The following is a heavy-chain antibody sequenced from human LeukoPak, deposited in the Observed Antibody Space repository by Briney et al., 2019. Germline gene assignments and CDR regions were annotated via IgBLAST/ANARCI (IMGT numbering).Heavy chain of an antibody. CDR2: IHYTGST. V-gene: IGHV4-59*01. Sequence: AEALSLTCTVSGGSITSSYWSWIRQSPGKGLEWIGYIHYTGSTNYNPSLKSRVTMLIDTSKNQFSLKLSSVAAADTAVYYCARGRYSAGDNWFDPWGQGTLVTVSS. J-gene: IGHJ5*02. D-gene: IGHD3-9*01. CDR3: ARGRYSAGDNWFDP. CDR1: GGSITSSY.